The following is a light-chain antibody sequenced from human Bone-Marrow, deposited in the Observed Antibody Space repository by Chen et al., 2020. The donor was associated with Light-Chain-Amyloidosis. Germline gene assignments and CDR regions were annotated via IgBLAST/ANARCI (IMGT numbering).Light chain of an antibody. CDR3: AAWAGSLIGSV. CDR2: RNK. CDR1: SSNIGINY. V-gene: IGLV1-47*01. J-gene: IGLJ1*01. Sequence: QSVLTQPPSASGTPGQRVTISCSGASSNIGINYVYWYQHFPGAAPNILIHRNKQRPSGVPDRFSAPTSGPSAFLSISGLLCEDVADYYCAAWAGSLIGSVVGPWTKVIVL.